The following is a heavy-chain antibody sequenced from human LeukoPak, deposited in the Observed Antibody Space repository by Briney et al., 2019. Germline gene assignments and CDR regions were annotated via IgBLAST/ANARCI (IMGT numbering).Heavy chain of an antibody. D-gene: IGHD6-6*01. Sequence: PSQTLSLTCTVSGGSIGSGSYYWSWIRQPAGKGLEWIGRIYTSGSTNYNPSLKSRVTISVDTSKNQFSLKLSSVTAAGTAVYYCARVRAARLYFDYWGQGTLVTVSS. CDR2: IYTSGST. J-gene: IGHJ4*02. CDR3: ARVRAARLYFDY. V-gene: IGHV4-61*02. CDR1: GGSIGSGSYY.